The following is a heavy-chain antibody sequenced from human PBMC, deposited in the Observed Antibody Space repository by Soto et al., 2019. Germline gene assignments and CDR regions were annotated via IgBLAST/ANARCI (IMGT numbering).Heavy chain of an antibody. V-gene: IGHV4-59*01. CDR1: GGSISSYY. D-gene: IGHD2-15*01. J-gene: IGHJ6*02. CDR2: IYYSGST. Sequence: QVQLQESGPGLVKPSETLSLTCTVSGGSISSYYWSWIRQPPGKGLEWIGYIYYSGSTNYNPSLNSRVTVSVDTSWNQFSLKLSSVTAADTAVNFCARVGIICSGGSCLYYYYCMDGWGQGTTVTVCS. CDR3: ARVGIICSGGSCLYYYYCMDG.